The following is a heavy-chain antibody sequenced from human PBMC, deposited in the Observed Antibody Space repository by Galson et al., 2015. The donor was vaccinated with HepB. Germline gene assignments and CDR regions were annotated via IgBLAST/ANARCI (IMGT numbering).Heavy chain of an antibody. CDR3: AKVRHIVVVLGYFDY. J-gene: IGHJ4*02. V-gene: IGHV3-23*01. CDR2: ISGSGGST. Sequence: SLRLSCAASGFTFSSYAMSWVRQAPGKGLEWVSAISGSGGSTYYADSVRGRFTISRDNSKNTLYLQMNSLRAEDTAVYYCAKVRHIVVVLGYFDYWGQGTLVTVSS. CDR1: GFTFSSYA. D-gene: IGHD2-2*01.